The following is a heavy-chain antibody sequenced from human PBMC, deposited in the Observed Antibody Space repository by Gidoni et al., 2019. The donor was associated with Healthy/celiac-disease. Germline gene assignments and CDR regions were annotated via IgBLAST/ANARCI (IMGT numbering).Heavy chain of an antibody. Sequence: QVQLVQSGGGVVQPGWSLRPSCAAAGFTLTSYAMHWVRQAPGKGLEWVAVISYDGSNKYYADSVKGRFTISRDNSKNTLYLQMNSLRAEDTAVYYCARDRTVRGVIIYYFDYWGQGTLVTVSS. V-gene: IGHV3-30-3*01. CDR3: ARDRTVRGVIIYYFDY. CDR1: GFTLTSYA. CDR2: ISYDGSNK. D-gene: IGHD3-10*01. J-gene: IGHJ4*02.